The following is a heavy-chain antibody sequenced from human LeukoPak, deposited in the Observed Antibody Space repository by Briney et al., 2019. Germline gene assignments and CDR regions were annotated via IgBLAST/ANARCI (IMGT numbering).Heavy chain of an antibody. J-gene: IGHJ6*02. CDR3: ARITIFGDYGMDV. CDR1: GGSFSGYY. CDR2: INHSGST. Sequence: PSETLSLTCAVYGGSFSGYYWSWIRQPPGKGLEWIGEINHSGSTNYNPSLKSRVTISVDTSKNQFSLKLSSVTAADTAVYYCARITIFGDYGMDVWGQGTTVTVSS. D-gene: IGHD3-3*01. V-gene: IGHV4-34*01.